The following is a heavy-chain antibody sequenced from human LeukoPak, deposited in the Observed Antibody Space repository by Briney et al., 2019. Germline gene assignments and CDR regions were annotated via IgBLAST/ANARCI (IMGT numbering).Heavy chain of an antibody. D-gene: IGHD6-6*01. CDR1: GASFSAYY. V-gene: IGHV4-59*01. CDR3: ARGLAARDAFDI. Sequence: SETLSLTCAVYGASFSAYYWSWIRQPPGKGLEWIGYIYYSGSTNYNPSLKSRVTISVDTSKNQFSLKLSSVTAADTAVYYCARGLAARDAFDIWGQGTMVTVSS. CDR2: IYYSGST. J-gene: IGHJ3*02.